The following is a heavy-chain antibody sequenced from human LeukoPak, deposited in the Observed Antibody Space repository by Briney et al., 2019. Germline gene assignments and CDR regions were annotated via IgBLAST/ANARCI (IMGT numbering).Heavy chain of an antibody. Sequence: PSETLSLTCTVSGGSISSGSYYWSWIRQPAGKGLEWIGRIYTSGSTNYNPSLKSRVTISVNTSKNQFSLKLSSVTAADTAVYYCARIDIVVVPAAIRRVWENYYYYYMDVWGKGTTVTVSS. J-gene: IGHJ6*03. D-gene: IGHD2-2*01. V-gene: IGHV4-61*02. CDR2: IYTSGST. CDR3: ARIDIVVVPAAIRRVWENYYYYYMDV. CDR1: GGSISSGSYY.